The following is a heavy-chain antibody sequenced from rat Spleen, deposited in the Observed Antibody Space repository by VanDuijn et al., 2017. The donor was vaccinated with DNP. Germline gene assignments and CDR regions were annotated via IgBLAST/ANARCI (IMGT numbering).Heavy chain of an antibody. Sequence: EVQLQESGPGLVKPSQSLSLTCSVTGYSITSSYRWNWIRKFPGNKLEWMGYINSAGSTNYNPSLKSRISITKDTSKNQFFLQVNSVTTEDTATYYGARRNSGYGYFDYWGQGVMVTVSS. CDR1: GYSITSSYR. CDR3: ARRNSGYGYFDY. CDR2: INSAGST. V-gene: IGHV3-3*01. J-gene: IGHJ2*01. D-gene: IGHD4-3*01.